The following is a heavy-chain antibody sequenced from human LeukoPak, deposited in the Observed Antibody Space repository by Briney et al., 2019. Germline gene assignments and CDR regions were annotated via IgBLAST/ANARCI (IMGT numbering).Heavy chain of an antibody. D-gene: IGHD6-6*01. CDR1: GFAVSNNY. Sequence: GGSLRLSCAASGFAVSNNYMSWVRQAPGKGLEWVSVLYSDGTTYYVDSVKGRFTISRDHSKNTLYLQMSSLRAEDTAVYYCATASYSGWTATHDYWGQGTLVTVFS. J-gene: IGHJ4*02. CDR2: LYSDGTT. CDR3: ATASYSGWTATHDY. V-gene: IGHV3-66*01.